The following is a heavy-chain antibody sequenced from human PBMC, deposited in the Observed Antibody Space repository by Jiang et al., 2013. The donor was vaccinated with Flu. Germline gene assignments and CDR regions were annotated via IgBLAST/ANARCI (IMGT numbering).Heavy chain of an antibody. D-gene: IGHD5-24*01. Sequence: GAEVKKPGSSVKVSCKASGGTFSSYTISWVRQAPGQGLEWMGRIIPILGIANYAQKFQGRVTITADKSTSTAYMELSSLRSEDTAVYYCASRLTRRDGYNRWGQGTLVTVSS. CDR2: IIPILGIA. J-gene: IGHJ4*02. CDR3: ASRLTRRDGYNR. V-gene: IGHV1-69*02. CDR1: GGTFSSYT.